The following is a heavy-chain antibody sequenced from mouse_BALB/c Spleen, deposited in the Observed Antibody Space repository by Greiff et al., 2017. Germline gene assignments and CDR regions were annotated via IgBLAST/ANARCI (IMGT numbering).Heavy chain of an antibody. CDR1: GYTFTSYT. D-gene: IGHD1-1*01. J-gene: IGHJ1*01. V-gene: IGHV1-4*02. Sequence: QVQLQQSAAELARPGASVKMSCKASGYTFTSYTMHWVKQRPGQGLEWIGYINPSSGYTEYNQKFKDKTTLTADKSSSTAYMQLSSLTSEDSAVYYCARSRYGSSRWYFDVWGAGNTVTVSS. CDR2: INPSSGYT. CDR3: ARSRYGSSRWYFDV.